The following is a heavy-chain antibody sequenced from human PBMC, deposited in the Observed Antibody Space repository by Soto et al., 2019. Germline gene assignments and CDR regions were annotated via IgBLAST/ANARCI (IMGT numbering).Heavy chain of an antibody. J-gene: IGHJ4*02. Sequence: QVQLMQSGAEVKKPGASVKVSCKASGDTFTDYYIHWVRQAPGQGLEWMGTANPSGGHTTYAQHFLGRVTMTRDTSTSTLYMELTSLTSDDTAIYYCARGGHVVVVTAALDYWVQGTLVTVSS. CDR2: ANPSGGHT. V-gene: IGHV1-46*01. D-gene: IGHD2-21*02. CDR3: ARGGHVVVVTAALDY. CDR1: GDTFTDYY.